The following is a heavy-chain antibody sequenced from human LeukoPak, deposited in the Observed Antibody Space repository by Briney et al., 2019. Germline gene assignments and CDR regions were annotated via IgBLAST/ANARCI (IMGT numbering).Heavy chain of an antibody. D-gene: IGHD3-16*01. CDR1: GFTFSSYW. Sequence: AGGSLRLSCAASGFTFSSYWMGWVRQAPGKGLEWVANIKQDASDKNYVDSVKGRFTISRDNAKNSVYLQMNSLGADDTAVYYCARDNGGALDYWGQGSLVTVSS. V-gene: IGHV3-7*01. CDR3: ARDNGGALDY. J-gene: IGHJ4*02. CDR2: IKQDASDK.